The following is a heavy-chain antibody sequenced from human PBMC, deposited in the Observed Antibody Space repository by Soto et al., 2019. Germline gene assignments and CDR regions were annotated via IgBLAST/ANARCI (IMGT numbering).Heavy chain of an antibody. CDR1: GGSISSYY. V-gene: IGHV4-59*01. CDR2: IYYSGST. Sequence: QVQLQESGPGLVKPSETLSLTCTVSGGSISSYYWSWIRQPPGKGLEWIGYIYYSGSTNYNPSLKSRVTISVDTAKNQFSLKLSSVPAADTAVYYCARSGSGYQFDYWGQGTLVTVSS. J-gene: IGHJ4*02. D-gene: IGHD3-22*01. CDR3: ARSGSGYQFDY.